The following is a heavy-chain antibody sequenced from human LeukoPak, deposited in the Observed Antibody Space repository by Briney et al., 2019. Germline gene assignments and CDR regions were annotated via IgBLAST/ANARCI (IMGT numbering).Heavy chain of an antibody. Sequence: ASVKVSCKVSGYTLTELSMHWVRQAPGKGLEWMGGFDPEDGETIYAQKFQGRVTFTRDTSISTAYMELRSLTSEDTAVYYCARDYGGSSGWFDPWGQGTLVTVSS. CDR3: ARDYGGSSGWFDP. CDR2: FDPEDGET. D-gene: IGHD4-23*01. V-gene: IGHV1-24*01. J-gene: IGHJ5*02. CDR1: GYTLTELS.